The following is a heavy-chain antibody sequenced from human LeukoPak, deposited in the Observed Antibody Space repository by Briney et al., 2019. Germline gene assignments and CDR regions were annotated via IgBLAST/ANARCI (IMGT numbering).Heavy chain of an antibody. CDR3: VREWSGGLTAAGARIEGSN. CDR1: EFSASNYS. Sequence: GGSLRLSCVASEFSASNYSMSWVRQAPGKGLEWVANIKQDGSQENYVDSVKGRFTISRDNAKNTVYLQMNGLLVEDTAVYYCVREWSGGLTAAGARIEGSNWGQG. V-gene: IGHV3-7*01. J-gene: IGHJ4*02. CDR2: IKQDGSQE. D-gene: IGHD6-13*01.